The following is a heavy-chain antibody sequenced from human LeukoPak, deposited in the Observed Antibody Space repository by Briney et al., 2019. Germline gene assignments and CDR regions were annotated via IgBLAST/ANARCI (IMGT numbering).Heavy chain of an antibody. Sequence: PGGSLRLSCAASGFTFSSYCMHWVRQAPGKGLEWVAFIRYDGSNKYYADSVKGRFTISRDNSKNTLYLQMNSLRAEDTAVYYCAKALRPAMATPLGYWGQGTLVTVSS. CDR1: GFTFSSYC. D-gene: IGHD5-18*01. CDR2: IRYDGSNK. J-gene: IGHJ4*02. V-gene: IGHV3-30*02. CDR3: AKALRPAMATPLGY.